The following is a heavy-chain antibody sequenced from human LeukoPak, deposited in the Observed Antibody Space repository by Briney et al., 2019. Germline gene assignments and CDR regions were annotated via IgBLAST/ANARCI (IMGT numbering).Heavy chain of an antibody. J-gene: IGHJ3*02. V-gene: IGHV1-46*01. D-gene: IGHD6-13*01. Sequence: ASVKVSCKASGYTFTSYYMHWVRQAPGLGLEWMGIINPSAGSTNYAQKFQGRVTMTRDTSTSTVYMELSSLRSDDTAVYYCARVASSSPRDAFDIWGQGTMVTVSS. CDR2: INPSAGST. CDR3: ARVASSSPRDAFDI. CDR1: GYTFTSYY.